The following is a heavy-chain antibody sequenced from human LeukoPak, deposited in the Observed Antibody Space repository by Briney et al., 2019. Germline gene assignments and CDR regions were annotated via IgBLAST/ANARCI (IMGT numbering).Heavy chain of an antibody. D-gene: IGHD3-10*01. CDR3: ARSGSGTTDMDV. Sequence: ASVKVSCKASGYTFTSYDINWVRQATGQGLEWMGWMNPNSGNTGYAQKFQGRVTMTRNTSISTAYMELSSLRSEDTAVYYCARSGSGTTDMDVGGKGTTVTVSS. CDR1: GYTFTSYD. J-gene: IGHJ6*03. CDR2: MNPNSGNT. V-gene: IGHV1-8*01.